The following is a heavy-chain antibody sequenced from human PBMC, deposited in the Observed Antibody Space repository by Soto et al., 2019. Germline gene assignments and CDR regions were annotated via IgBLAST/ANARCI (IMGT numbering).Heavy chain of an antibody. V-gene: IGHV4-4*02. CDR1: GVSISSGNW. Sequence: PSETRSLTCAVSGVSISSGNWWTWVRQSPQRGLEYIGEIFHDGTANYYPSFERRVAISVDTSKNQFSLKLTSMTAADTAIYFCARLVYDTRLNYMYFDFWGQGTLVTVSS. CDR2: IFHDGTA. CDR3: ARLVYDTRLNYMYFDF. D-gene: IGHD3-10*01. J-gene: IGHJ4*02.